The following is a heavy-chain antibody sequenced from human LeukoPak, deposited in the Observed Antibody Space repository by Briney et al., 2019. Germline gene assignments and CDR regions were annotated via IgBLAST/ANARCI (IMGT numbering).Heavy chain of an antibody. J-gene: IGHJ5*01. D-gene: IGHD2-2*01. V-gene: IGHV4-34*01. CDR2: INHSGNP. CDR3: ARGPVRYCSSTSCYGFDS. CDR1: GGSFSGYY. Sequence: SETLSLTCAVYGGSFSGYYWSWIRHPPGKGLEWIGEINHSGNPNYNPSLKSRVTISVDTSKNQFSLKLSSVTAADTAVYYCARGPVRYCSSTSCYGFDSWGQGTLVTVSS.